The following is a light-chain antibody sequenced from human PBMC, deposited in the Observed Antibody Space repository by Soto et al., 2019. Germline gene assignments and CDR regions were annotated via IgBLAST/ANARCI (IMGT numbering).Light chain of an antibody. CDR1: QSVSSN. CDR2: GAS. CDR3: QQYNNWPPVT. J-gene: IGKJ4*01. Sequence: EIDMTQSPATLSVSPGERATLSCRASQSVSSNLAWNQQKPGQAPSLLIYGASTRATGIPARFSGSGSGTEFTLTISSLQSEDFAVYYCQQYNNWPPVTFGGGTKVDIK. V-gene: IGKV3-15*01.